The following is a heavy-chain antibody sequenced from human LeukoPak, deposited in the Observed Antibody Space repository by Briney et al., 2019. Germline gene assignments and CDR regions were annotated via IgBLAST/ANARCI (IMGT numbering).Heavy chain of an antibody. D-gene: IGHD3-10*01. Sequence: NPSETLSLTGTVSGGSISSSSYYWGWIRQPPGKGLEWFGSIYYSGSTYYDPSLKSRATISVDTSKNQFSLKLSSVTAADTAVYYCARERGANLGGVFDYWGQGTLVTVSS. J-gene: IGHJ4*02. CDR1: GGSISSSSYY. CDR2: IYYSGST. V-gene: IGHV4-39*02. CDR3: ARERGANLGGVFDY.